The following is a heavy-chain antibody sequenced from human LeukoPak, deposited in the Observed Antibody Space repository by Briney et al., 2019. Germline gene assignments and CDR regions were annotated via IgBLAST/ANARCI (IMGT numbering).Heavy chain of an antibody. J-gene: IGHJ4*02. D-gene: IGHD3-10*01. V-gene: IGHV4-34*01. CDR1: GGSFSGYY. CDR2: INHSGST. Sequence: SETLSLTCAVYGGSFSGYYWSWIRQPPGKGLEWIGEINHSGSTNYNPSLKSRVTISVDTSKNQFPLKLSSVTAADTAVYYCARQSPTSITMVRGLEYYFDYWGQGTLVTVSS. CDR3: ARQSPTSITMVRGLEYYFDY.